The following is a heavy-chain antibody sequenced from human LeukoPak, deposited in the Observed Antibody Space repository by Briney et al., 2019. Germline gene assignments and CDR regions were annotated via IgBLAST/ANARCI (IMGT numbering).Heavy chain of an antibody. CDR1: GFTFGDYP. V-gene: IGHV3-7*01. CDR3: AREIGGAFHL. CDR2: IKQEGTEK. D-gene: IGHD3-16*01. J-gene: IGHJ1*01. Sequence: GGSLRLSCTTSGFTFGDYPMTWVRQAPGKGLEWVANIKQEGTEKHYVDSVKGRFTISRDNAKNSLYLQMNSLRVDDTAINYCAREIGGAFHLWGQGTQVTVSS.